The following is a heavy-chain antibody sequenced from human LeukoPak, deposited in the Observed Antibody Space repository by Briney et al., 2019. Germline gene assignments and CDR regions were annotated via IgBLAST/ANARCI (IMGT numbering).Heavy chain of an antibody. D-gene: IGHD3-22*01. Sequence: GGSLRLSCAASGFTFNNYAMSWVRQAPGKGPEWVSAIGGGGDITYYADSVKGRFTISRDNAKNLVYLQMSSLRAEDTAIYYCARDETYDYESNGYLDFWGQGTVVTVSS. V-gene: IGHV3-23*01. CDR3: ARDETYDYESNGYLDF. CDR1: GFTFNNYA. CDR2: IGGGGDIT. J-gene: IGHJ4*02.